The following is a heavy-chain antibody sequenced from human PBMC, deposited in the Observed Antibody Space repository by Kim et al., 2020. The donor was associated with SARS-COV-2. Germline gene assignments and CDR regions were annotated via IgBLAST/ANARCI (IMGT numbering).Heavy chain of an antibody. V-gene: IGHV5-10-1*01. CDR3: ARYSSSWEDAFDI. Sequence: YRPSYQGHVTISADKSISTAYLQWSSLKASDTAMYYCARYSSSWEDAFDIWGQGTMVTVSS. J-gene: IGHJ3*02. D-gene: IGHD6-13*01.